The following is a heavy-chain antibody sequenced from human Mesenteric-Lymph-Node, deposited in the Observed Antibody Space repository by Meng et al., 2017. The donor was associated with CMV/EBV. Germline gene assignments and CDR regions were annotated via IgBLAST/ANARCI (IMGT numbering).Heavy chain of an antibody. CDR1: GFTFDDYA. CDR2: LSWNSAYI. CDR3: AGGSAVGITGTTWGY. D-gene: IGHD1-7*01. Sequence: GGSLRLSCAASGFTFDDYAMHWVRQVPGKGLEWVSGLSWNSAYIGYADSVKGRFTISRDNAKNSLYLQMNSLRAEDTAVYYCAGGSAVGITGTTWGYWGQGTLVTVSS. V-gene: IGHV3-9*01. J-gene: IGHJ4*02.